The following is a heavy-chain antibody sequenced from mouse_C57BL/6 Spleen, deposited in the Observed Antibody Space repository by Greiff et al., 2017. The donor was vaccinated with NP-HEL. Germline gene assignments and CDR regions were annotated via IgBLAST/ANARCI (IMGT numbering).Heavy chain of an antibody. J-gene: IGHJ4*01. CDR1: GFTFTDYY. CDR2: IRNKANGYTT. V-gene: IGHV7-4*01. D-gene: IGHD1-1*01. Sequence: EVMLVESGGGLVQPGASLRLSCAASGFTFTDYYMSWVRQPPGKAPEWLALIRNKANGYTTEYTASVKGRFTISRDNSQNILYLQMNTLRAEDSATYYCVKAYGSSFYYAMDYWGQGTSVTVSS. CDR3: VKAYGSSFYYAMDY.